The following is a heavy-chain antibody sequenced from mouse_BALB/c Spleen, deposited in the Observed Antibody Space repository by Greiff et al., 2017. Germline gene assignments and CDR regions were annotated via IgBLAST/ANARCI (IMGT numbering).Heavy chain of an antibody. CDR3: ARSVYYGSSYDNAIDY. CDR2: IDPANGNT. CDR1: GFNIKDTY. Sequence: EVQLQESGAELVKPGASVKLSCTASGFNIKDTYMHWVKQRPEQGLEWIGRIDPANGNTKYDPKFQGKATITADTSSNTAYLQLSSLTSEDTAVYYCARSVYYGSSYDNAIDYWGQGTSVTVSS. J-gene: IGHJ4*01. D-gene: IGHD1-1*01. V-gene: IGHV14-3*02.